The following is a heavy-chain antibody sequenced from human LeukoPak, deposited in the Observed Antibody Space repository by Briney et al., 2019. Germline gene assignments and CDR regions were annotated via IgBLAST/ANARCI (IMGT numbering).Heavy chain of an antibody. CDR3: AMRRDYYDSSGYYFEYYGMDV. V-gene: IGHV3-23*01. Sequence: QSGGSLRLSCAASGFTFSSYAMSWVRQAPGKGLEWVSAISGSGGSTYYADSVKGRFTISRDNSKNTLYLQMNSLRAEDTAVYYCAMRRDYYDSSGYYFEYYGMDVWGQGTTVTVSS. CDR1: GFTFSSYA. D-gene: IGHD3-22*01. J-gene: IGHJ6*02. CDR2: ISGSGGST.